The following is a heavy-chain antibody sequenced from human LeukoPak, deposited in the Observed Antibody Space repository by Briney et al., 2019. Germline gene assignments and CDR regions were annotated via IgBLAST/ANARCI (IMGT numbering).Heavy chain of an antibody. D-gene: IGHD4-17*01. J-gene: IGHJ3*02. CDR1: GGSISSYY. V-gene: IGHV4-4*07. CDR2: IYTSGST. Sequence: SETLSLTCTVSGGSISSYYWSWIRQPDGKGLEWIGRIYTSGSTNYNPSLKSRVTMSVDTSKNQFSLKLSSVTAADTAVYYCARSGDYVTNDAFDICGQGTMVTVSS. CDR3: ARSGDYVTNDAFDI.